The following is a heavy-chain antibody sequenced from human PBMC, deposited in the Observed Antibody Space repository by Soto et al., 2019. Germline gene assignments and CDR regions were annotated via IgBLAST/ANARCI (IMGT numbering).Heavy chain of an antibody. CDR2: ISYDGGNT. D-gene: IGHD2-21*02. CDR3: AEDSVKYTYGACAY. Sequence: QVQLVESGGAVVQPGKSLRLSCAASGFTFNTYGMYWVRQAPGKGRERVAAISYDGGNTYHADSVKGRFIISKDNSKNRLHPQMNSLSVGDKAVYYCAEDSVKYTYGACAYWGQGALVSVSS. V-gene: IGHV3-30*18. CDR1: GFTFNTYG. J-gene: IGHJ1*01.